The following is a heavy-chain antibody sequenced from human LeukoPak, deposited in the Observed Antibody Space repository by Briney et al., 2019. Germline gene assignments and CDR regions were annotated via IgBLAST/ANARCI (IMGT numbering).Heavy chain of an antibody. Sequence: SETLSLTCTVSGYSISSGYYWGWIRQPPGKGLEWIGSIYHSGSTYYNPSLKSRVTISVDTSKNQFSLKLSSVTAADTAVYYCARRVTAIHDYWGQGTLVTVSS. J-gene: IGHJ4*02. CDR1: GYSISSGYY. CDR2: IYHSGST. V-gene: IGHV4-38-2*02. D-gene: IGHD2-21*02. CDR3: ARRVTAIHDY.